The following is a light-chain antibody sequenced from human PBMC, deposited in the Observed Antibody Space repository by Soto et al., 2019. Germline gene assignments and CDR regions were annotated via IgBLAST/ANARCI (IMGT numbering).Light chain of an antibody. J-gene: IGKJ4*01. CDR3: QQYYSHDDIA. CDR2: DAS. CDR1: QSITSW. V-gene: IGKV1-5*01. Sequence: DIQITQSPSTLSASVGDRVTITCRASQSITSWLAWYQQKPGKAPNLLIYDASSLQSGVPSRFSGSGSGTEFTLTISSLQPDDSATYYCQQYYSHDDIAFGRGTKVEIK.